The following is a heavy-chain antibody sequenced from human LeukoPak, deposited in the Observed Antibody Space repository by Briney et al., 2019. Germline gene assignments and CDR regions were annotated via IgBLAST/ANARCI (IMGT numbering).Heavy chain of an antibody. CDR2: INPSGGST. Sequence: GASVKVSCKASGYTFTSYYMHWVRQAPGQGLEWMGIINPSGGSTSYAQKLQGRVTMTTDTSTSTAYMELRSLRSEDTAVYYCATDRTTGTGYDYWGQGTLVTVSS. CDR3: ATDRTTGTGYDY. V-gene: IGHV1-46*01. CDR1: GYTFTSYY. J-gene: IGHJ4*02. D-gene: IGHD1-1*01.